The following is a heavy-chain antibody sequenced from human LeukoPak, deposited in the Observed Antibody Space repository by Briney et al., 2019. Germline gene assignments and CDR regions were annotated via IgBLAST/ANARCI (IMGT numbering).Heavy chain of an antibody. Sequence: GGSLRLSCAASGFTFSDYYMSWVRQAPGKGLEWVSSISSSSTYIYYADSVKGRFTISRDNAKNSLHLQMNSLRAEDTAVYYCARNRYGSSLDAFDIWGQGTVVTVSS. V-gene: IGHV3-21*01. D-gene: IGHD6-13*01. CDR1: GFTFSDYY. CDR3: ARNRYGSSLDAFDI. J-gene: IGHJ3*02. CDR2: ISSSSTYI.